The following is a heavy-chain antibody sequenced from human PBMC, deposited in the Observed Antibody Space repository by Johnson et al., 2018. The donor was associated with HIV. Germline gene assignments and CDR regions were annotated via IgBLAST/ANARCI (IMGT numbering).Heavy chain of an antibody. V-gene: IGHV3-66*01. J-gene: IGHJ3*02. Sequence: VQLVESGGGLVQPGGSLRLSCAASGFTVSSDYMTWVRQAPGKGLEWVSIIYSGGSTYYADSVKGRFTISRDNSKNTLYLQMNSLRAEDTAVYYCARSQIDAFDIWGQGTMVTVSS. CDR2: IYSGGST. CDR3: ARSQIDAFDI. CDR1: GFTVSSDY.